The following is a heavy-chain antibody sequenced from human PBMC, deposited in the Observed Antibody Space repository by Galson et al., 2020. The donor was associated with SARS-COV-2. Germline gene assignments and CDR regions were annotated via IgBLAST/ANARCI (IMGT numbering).Heavy chain of an antibody. CDR3: ARAGYSSSWSVLGAWVPLEWFDP. CDR2: IIPIFGTA. J-gene: IGHJ5*02. CDR1: GGTFSSYA. Sequence: SVKVSCKASGGTFSSYAISWVRQAPGQGLEWMGGIIPIFGTANYAQKFQGRVTITADESTSTAYMELSSLRSEDTAVYYCARAGYSSSWSVLGAWVPLEWFDPWGQGTLVTVSS. D-gene: IGHD6-13*01. V-gene: IGHV1-69*13.